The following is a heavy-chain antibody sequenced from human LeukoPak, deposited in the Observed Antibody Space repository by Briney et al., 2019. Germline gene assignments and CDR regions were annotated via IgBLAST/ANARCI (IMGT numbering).Heavy chain of an antibody. CDR3: ARLVAVAGVFDY. D-gene: IGHD6-19*01. Sequence: SETLSLTCTVSGGSISSSNYYWGWIRQPPGKGLVWIGNIYYSGSTYYNPSLKSRVTISVDTSKNHFSLKLSSVTAADTAMYYCARLVAVAGVFDYWGQGTLVTVSS. J-gene: IGHJ4*02. V-gene: IGHV4-39*02. CDR1: GGSISSSNYY. CDR2: IYYSGST.